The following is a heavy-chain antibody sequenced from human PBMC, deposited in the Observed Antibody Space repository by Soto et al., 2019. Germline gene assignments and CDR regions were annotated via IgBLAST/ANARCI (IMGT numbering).Heavy chain of an antibody. V-gene: IGHV4-59*08. Sequence: SETQSLTCTVSVVSISSYHWSWIRQPPKKGLEWIGYIYYSGSTNSNPSLKSRVTMSVDTSNNQFSLRLTSVTASVTAMYYCASHPTITTNFDYWGQGTPVTVSS. CDR1: VVSISSYH. CDR2: IYYSGST. D-gene: IGHD3-3*01. CDR3: ASHPTITTNFDY. J-gene: IGHJ4*02.